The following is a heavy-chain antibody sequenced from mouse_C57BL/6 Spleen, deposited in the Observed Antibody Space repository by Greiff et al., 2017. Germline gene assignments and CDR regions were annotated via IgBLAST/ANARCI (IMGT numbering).Heavy chain of an antibody. CDR2: ISDGGSYT. CDR3: ARGTTGGYYFDY. V-gene: IGHV5-4*01. Sequence: EVQLVESGGGLVKPGGSLKLSCAASGFTFSSYAMSWVRQTPEKRLEWVATISDGGSYTYYPDNVKGRFTISRDNAKNNLYLQMSHLKSEDTAMYYCARGTTGGYYFDYWGQGTTLTVSS. D-gene: IGHD1-1*01. CDR1: GFTFSSYA. J-gene: IGHJ2*01.